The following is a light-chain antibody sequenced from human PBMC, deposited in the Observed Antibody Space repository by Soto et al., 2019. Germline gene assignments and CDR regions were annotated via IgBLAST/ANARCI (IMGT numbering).Light chain of an antibody. Sequence: EIVLTQSPGTLSLSPGERATLSCRASQSVSSSYLDWYQQKPGQAPRLLIYGASSRATGIPDRFSGSGSGTDFTLTIIRLEPEDFAVYYCQQYGSSPQTFGQGTKLEIK. J-gene: IGKJ2*01. V-gene: IGKV3-20*01. CDR3: QQYGSSPQT. CDR1: QSVSSSY. CDR2: GAS.